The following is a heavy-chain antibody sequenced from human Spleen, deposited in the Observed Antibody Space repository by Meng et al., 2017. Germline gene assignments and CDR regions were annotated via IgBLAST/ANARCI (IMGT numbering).Heavy chain of an antibody. CDR3: ARDGFAVAGGFDY. CDR1: GGTFSSYA. D-gene: IGHD6-19*01. CDR2: IIPIFGTA. J-gene: IGHJ4*02. Sequence: QVQGGQAGAEVKKPGSSVKVSCKASGGTFSSYAISWVRQAPGQGLEWMGGIIPIFGTANYAQKFQGRVTITADESTSTAYMELSSLRSEDTAVYYCARDGFAVAGGFDYWGQGTLVTVSS. V-gene: IGHV1-69*01.